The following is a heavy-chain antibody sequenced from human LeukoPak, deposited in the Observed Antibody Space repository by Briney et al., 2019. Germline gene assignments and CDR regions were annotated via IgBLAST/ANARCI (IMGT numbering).Heavy chain of an antibody. V-gene: IGHV1-2*02. CDR1: GYTFTAYY. CDR3: ARDKITMVRGRGSDY. CDR2: INSNSGDT. J-gene: IGHJ4*02. Sequence: ASVKVSCKASGYTFTAYYMHWVRQAPGQGLEWMGWINSNSGDTNYAQKLQGRVTMTTDTSTSTAYMELRSLRSDDTAVYYCARDKITMVRGRGSDYWGQGTLVTVSS. D-gene: IGHD3-10*01.